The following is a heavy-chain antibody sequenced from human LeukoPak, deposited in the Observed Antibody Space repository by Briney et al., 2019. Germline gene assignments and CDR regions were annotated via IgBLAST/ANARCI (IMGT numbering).Heavy chain of an antibody. J-gene: IGHJ4*02. CDR2: ISGSGGST. CDR1: GFTFSSYA. D-gene: IGHD5-18*01. Sequence: GGSLRLSCAASGFTFSSYAMSWVRQAPGKGLEWVSAISGSGGSTYYADSVKGRFTISRDNAKNSLYLQMNSLRAEDTAVYYCARVGIGYSYGLFDYWGQGTLVTVSS. V-gene: IGHV3-23*01. CDR3: ARVGIGYSYGLFDY.